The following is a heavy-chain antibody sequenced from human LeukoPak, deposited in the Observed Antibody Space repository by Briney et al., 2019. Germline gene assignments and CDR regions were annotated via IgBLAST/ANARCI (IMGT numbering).Heavy chain of an antibody. CDR1: GYTFTSYG. Sequence: ASVKVSCKASGYTFTSYGISWVRQAPGQGLEWMGWISAYNGNTNYAQKLQGRVTMTTDTSTSTAYMELRSLRSDDTAVYYCARGWGYCSSTSCFSHGPFDYWGQGTLVTVSS. CDR2: ISAYNGNT. J-gene: IGHJ4*02. V-gene: IGHV1-18*01. CDR3: ARGWGYCSSTSCFSHGPFDY. D-gene: IGHD2-2*01.